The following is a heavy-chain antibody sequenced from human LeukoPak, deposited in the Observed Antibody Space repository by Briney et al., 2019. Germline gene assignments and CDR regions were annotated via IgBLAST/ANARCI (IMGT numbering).Heavy chain of an antibody. J-gene: IGHJ4*02. D-gene: IGHD6-19*01. CDR2: ISAYNGNT. Sequence: SVTESCQSSLYIFTNYGIRWLGPAPCQGRDWMGWISAYNGNTNYAQKLQGRVTMTTDTSTSTAYMELRSLRSDDTAVYYCARASPSGWYYFDYWGQGTLVTVSS. CDR1: LYIFTNYG. CDR3: ARASPSGWYYFDY. V-gene: IGHV1-18*01.